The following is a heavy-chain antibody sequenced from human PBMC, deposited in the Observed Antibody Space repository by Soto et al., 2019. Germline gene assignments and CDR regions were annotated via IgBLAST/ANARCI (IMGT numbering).Heavy chain of an antibody. Sequence: SVKVSCKASGGTFSSYAISWVRQAPGQGLEWMGGIIPIFGTANYAQKFQGRVTITADESTSTAYMELSSLRSEDTAVYYCARDRVVVVVAATTPPGWWDPWGQGSLVTVSS. J-gene: IGHJ5*02. CDR3: ARDRVVVVVAATTPPGWWDP. CDR2: IIPIFGTA. D-gene: IGHD2-15*01. CDR1: GGTFSSYA. V-gene: IGHV1-69*13.